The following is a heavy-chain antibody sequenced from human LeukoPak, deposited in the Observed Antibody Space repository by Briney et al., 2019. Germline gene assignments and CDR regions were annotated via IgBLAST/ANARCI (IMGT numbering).Heavy chain of an antibody. V-gene: IGHV3-23*01. CDR2: ISGSGDGT. D-gene: IGHD7-27*01. Sequence: AGGSLRLSCAASGFTFSSYAMSWVRQAPGKGLEWVSAISGSGDGTYSTDSVKGRFTISRDNSKNTLYLQMNSLRAEDTAVYYCAKKVPANWGSYFDYWGQGTLVTVSS. CDR3: AKKVPANWGSYFDY. CDR1: GFTFSSYA. J-gene: IGHJ4*02.